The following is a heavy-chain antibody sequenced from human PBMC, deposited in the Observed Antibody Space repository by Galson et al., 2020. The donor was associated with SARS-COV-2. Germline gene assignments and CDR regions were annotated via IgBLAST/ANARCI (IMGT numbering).Heavy chain of an antibody. Sequence: QLGESLKISCRASGFTFSSSAMHWVRQAPGKGLEWVAIISYDGTKRYNLDSVKGRFTISRDNSKNTLYLQMDSLTTEDTAVYYCARETDDYTSSWYDYWGQKPWSPSPQ. V-gene: IGHV3-30*04. CDR2: ISYDGTKR. CDR1: GFTFSSSA. J-gene: IGHJ5*01. D-gene: IGHD6-13*01. CDR3: ARETDDYTSSWYDY.